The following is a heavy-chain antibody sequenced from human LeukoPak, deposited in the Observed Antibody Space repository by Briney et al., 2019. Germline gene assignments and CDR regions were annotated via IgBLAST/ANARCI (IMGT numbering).Heavy chain of an antibody. V-gene: IGHV3-33*01. CDR1: GFTFSSYG. CDR2: IWYDGSNK. D-gene: IGHD3-10*01. J-gene: IGHJ4*02. Sequence: PGGSLRLSCAASGFTFSSYGMHWVRQAPGKGLEWMAVIWYDGSNKYYADSVKGRFTISRDNSKNTLYLQMNSLRAEDTAVNYCASAGGDLAWGQGTLVTVSS. CDR3: ASAGGDLA.